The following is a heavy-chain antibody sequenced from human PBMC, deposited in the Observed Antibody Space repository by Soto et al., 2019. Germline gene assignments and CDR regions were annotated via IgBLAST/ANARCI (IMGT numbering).Heavy chain of an antibody. V-gene: IGHV3-23*01. Sequence: EVQLLESGGGLVQPGVSLRLSCAASGFTFSDYALTWVRQAPGEGLEWVSSISHNGDHTYYPDSVKGRFTISRDSSKNTLFPQLNSLIVADTAIYSSAQGGLGQVPGVDYSGQRPLVPFSS. J-gene: IGHJ4*02. CDR2: ISHNGDHT. D-gene: IGHD3-10*01. CDR3: AQGGLGQVPGVDY. CDR1: GFTFSDYA.